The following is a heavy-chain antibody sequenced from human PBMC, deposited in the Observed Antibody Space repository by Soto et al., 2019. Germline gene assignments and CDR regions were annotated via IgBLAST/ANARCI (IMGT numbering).Heavy chain of an antibody. CDR3: ARVISSEQWLAPSNLGWFDP. V-gene: IGHV3-33*01. D-gene: IGHD6-19*01. CDR1: GFTFSSYG. CDR2: IWYDGSNK. J-gene: IGHJ5*02. Sequence: PGGSLRLSCAASGFTFSSYGMHWVRQAPGKGLEWVAVIWYDGSNKYYADSVKGRFTISRDNSKNTLYLQMNSLRAEDTAVYYCARVISSEQWLAPSNLGWFDPWGQGTLVTVSS.